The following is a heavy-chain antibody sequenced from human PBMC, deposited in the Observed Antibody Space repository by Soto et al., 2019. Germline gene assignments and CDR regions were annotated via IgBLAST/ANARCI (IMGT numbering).Heavy chain of an antibody. CDR1: GYSFTSYW. Sequence: GESLKISCKGSGYSFTSYWISWVRQMPVKGLEWMGRIDPSDSYTNYSPSFQGHVTISADKSISTAYLQWSSLKASDTAMYYCASSPRGYCSSTSCRELGNYYGMDVWGQGTTVTVSS. CDR3: ASSPRGYCSSTSCRELGNYYGMDV. J-gene: IGHJ6*02. D-gene: IGHD2-2*01. V-gene: IGHV5-10-1*01. CDR2: IDPSDSYT.